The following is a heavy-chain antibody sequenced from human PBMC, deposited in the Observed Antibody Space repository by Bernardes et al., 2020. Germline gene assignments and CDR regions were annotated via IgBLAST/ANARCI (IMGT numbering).Heavy chain of an antibody. J-gene: IGHJ5*02. V-gene: IGHV4-59*01. D-gene: IGHD3-10*01. CDR3: ARFYNRDWFDP. Sequence: SETLSLTCTVSVASINSYYWSWIRQPPGKGLEWIGYIYYSGSSNYNPSLKSRVTISVHTSKNQFSLKLSSVTAADTAVYYCARFYNRDWFDPWGQGTLVTVSS. CDR1: VASINSYY. CDR2: IYYSGSS.